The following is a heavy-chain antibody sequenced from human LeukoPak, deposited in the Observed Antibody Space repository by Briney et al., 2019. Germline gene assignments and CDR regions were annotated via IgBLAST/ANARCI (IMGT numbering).Heavy chain of an antibody. CDR3: ARGGIAARRPFDY. J-gene: IGHJ4*02. CDR2: INPNSGGT. V-gene: IGHV1-2*06. Sequence: GASVKVSCKASGYTFTGYYMHWVRQAPGQGLEWMGRINPNSGGTNYAQKFQGRVTMTRDTSISTAYMELSRLRSDDTAVYYCARGGIAARRPFDYWGQGTLVTVSS. D-gene: IGHD6-6*01. CDR1: GYTFTGYY.